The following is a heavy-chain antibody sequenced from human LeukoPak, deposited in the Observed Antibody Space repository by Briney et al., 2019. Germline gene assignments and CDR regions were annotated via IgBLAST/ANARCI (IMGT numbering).Heavy chain of an antibody. CDR1: GYSFNTYW. D-gene: IGHD3-22*01. J-gene: IGHJ4*02. V-gene: IGHV5-51*01. CDR3: ATRPYFDGSGPYWLY. Sequence: GESLKISCQGSGYSFNTYWIGWVRQMPGKGLEWMGIIHPADSDTRYSPSFQGQVTISADKSIGTTYLQWSSLKASDTAMYYCATRPYFDGSGPYWLYWGQGTLVTVSS. CDR2: IHPADSDT.